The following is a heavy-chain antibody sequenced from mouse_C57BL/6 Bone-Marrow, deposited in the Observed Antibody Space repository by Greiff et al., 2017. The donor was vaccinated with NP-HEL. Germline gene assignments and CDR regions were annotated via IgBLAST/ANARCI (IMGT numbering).Heavy chain of an antibody. Sequence: QVQLQQPGAELVRPGSSVKLSCKASGYTFTSYWMDWVKQRPGQGLEWIGNIYPSDSETHYNQKFKDKATLTVDKSSSTAYMQLSSLTSEDSAVYYCARLGTIYYYGSLDYWGQGTTLTVSS. V-gene: IGHV1-61*01. CDR1: GYTFTSYW. CDR3: ARLGTIYYYGSLDY. CDR2: IYPSDSET. D-gene: IGHD1-1*01. J-gene: IGHJ2*01.